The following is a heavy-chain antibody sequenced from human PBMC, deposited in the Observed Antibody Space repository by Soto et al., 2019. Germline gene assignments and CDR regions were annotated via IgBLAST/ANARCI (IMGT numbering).Heavy chain of an antibody. D-gene: IGHD7-27*01. Sequence: PSETLSLTCTVSGDSISTDYWSWIRQSPGKGLEWIGFIYYGGSTNYNPSLKSRVTISVDTPKNQFSLKLSSVTAADTAVYYCAKNWNWGFLVHCGQGTLVTVSS. CDR3: AKNWNWGFLVH. CDR1: GDSISTDY. J-gene: IGHJ4*02. CDR2: IYYGGST. V-gene: IGHV4-59*08.